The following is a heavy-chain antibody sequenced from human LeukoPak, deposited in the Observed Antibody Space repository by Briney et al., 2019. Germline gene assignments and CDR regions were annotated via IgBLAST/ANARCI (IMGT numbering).Heavy chain of an antibody. CDR1: GDSVSSNSVT. D-gene: IGHD2-2*01. J-gene: IGHJ5*02. Sequence: PSQTLSLTCAVSGDSVSSNSVTWDWIRQSPLRGLEWLGRTYYRSTWYNDYAVSVRGPITVNPDTSKNQFSLHLNSVTPEDTAVYYCARRLTQYDCFDPWGQGILVTVSS. CDR2: TYYRSTWYN. CDR3: ARRLTQYDCFDP. V-gene: IGHV6-1*01.